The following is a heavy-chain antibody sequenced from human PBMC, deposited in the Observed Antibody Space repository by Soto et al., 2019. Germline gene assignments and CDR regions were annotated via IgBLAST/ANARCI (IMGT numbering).Heavy chain of an antibody. CDR1: GFTFSNYA. D-gene: IGHD6-19*01. Sequence: EVQLLESGGDLVQPGGSLRLSCAASGFTFSNYAMSWVRQAPGKGLEWVSVISGSGGSTHYADSVKGRFIISRDNSKNTLYLQMNSLRVEDTAVYYCAKGVPVGTLAGGGDYWGQGTLVTVSS. J-gene: IGHJ4*02. CDR2: ISGSGGST. CDR3: AKGVPVGTLAGGGDY. V-gene: IGHV3-23*01.